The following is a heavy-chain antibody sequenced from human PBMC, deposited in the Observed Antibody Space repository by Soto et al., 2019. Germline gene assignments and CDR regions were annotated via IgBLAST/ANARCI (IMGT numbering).Heavy chain of an antibody. V-gene: IGHV4-39*01. D-gene: IGHD3-16*01. CDR1: GGSISSRTHC. CDR3: ARRGTRAGENRRDATPFTGFDA. CDR2: VHYSGNS. J-gene: IGHJ5*02. Sequence: QVHLQESGPGLVKPSETLSLTCTVSGGSISSRTHCWGWFRQSPQKVLDWIWSVHYSGNSAYRPSLNSRLTRSMDESRKQLSLRLTSVTVADTAVYFCARRGTRAGENRRDATPFTGFDAWGKGILATVSS.